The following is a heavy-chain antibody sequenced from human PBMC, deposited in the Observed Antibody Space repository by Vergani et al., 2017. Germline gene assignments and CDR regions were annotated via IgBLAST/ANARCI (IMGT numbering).Heavy chain of an antibody. V-gene: IGHV3-23*01. CDR1: GFSFPGYA. Sequence: EVQLLESGGGLVQPGGSLRLSCEASGFSFPGYAMSWVRQAPGKGQEWVSSVSGSSATPYYADSVKGRFIISRDNSKNTLHLQMNSLRADDTAVYYCTKGSRGYTGYFFDYWGQGGLATVSS. J-gene: IGHJ4*02. CDR2: VSGSSATP. CDR3: TKGSRGYTGYFFDY. D-gene: IGHD5-12*01.